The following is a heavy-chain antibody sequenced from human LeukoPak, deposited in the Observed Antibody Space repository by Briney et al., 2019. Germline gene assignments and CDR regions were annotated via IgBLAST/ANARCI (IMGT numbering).Heavy chain of an antibody. D-gene: IGHD2-2*01. J-gene: IGHJ4*02. Sequence: SETLSLTCTVSGGSISSFYWSWIRQPPGKGLEWIGSIYYSGSTYYNPSLKSRVTISVDTSKNQFSLKLSSVTAADTAVYYCVTLPYCSSTSCYGGVPYYFDYWGQGTLVTVSS. CDR2: IYYSGST. V-gene: IGHV4-59*05. CDR1: GGSISSFY. CDR3: VTLPYCSSTSCYGGVPYYFDY.